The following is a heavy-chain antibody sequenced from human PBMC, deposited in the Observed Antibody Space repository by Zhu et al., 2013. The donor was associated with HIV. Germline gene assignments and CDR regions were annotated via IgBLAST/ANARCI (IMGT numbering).Heavy chain of an antibody. Sequence: QVQLVQSGAEVKKPGASVKVSCKASGYTFTSYGISWVRQAPGQGLEWMGWISAYNGNTNYAQKLQGRVTMTTDTSTSTAYMELRSLRSDDTAVYYCARDKYYDFWSGYYYHDENWFDPWGQGTLVTVSS. CDR2: ISAYNGNT. V-gene: IGHV1-18*01. J-gene: IGHJ5*02. CDR1: GYTFTSYG. CDR3: ARDKYYDFWSGYYYHDENWFDP. D-gene: IGHD3-3*01.